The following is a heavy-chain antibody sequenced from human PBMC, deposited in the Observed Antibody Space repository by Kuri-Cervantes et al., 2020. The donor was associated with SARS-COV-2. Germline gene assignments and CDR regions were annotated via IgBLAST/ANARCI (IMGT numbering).Heavy chain of an antibody. CDR1: GYTFTGYY. Sequence: ASVKVSCKASGYTFTGYYMHWVRQAPGQGLEWMGWINPNSGGTNYAQKFQGRVTMTRDTSISTAYMELSRLRSDDTAVYYCARVLGSSTSCYWDWGQGTLVTSPQ. CDR2: INPNSGGT. CDR3: ARVLGSSTSCYWD. V-gene: IGHV1-2*02. D-gene: IGHD2-2*01. J-gene: IGHJ4*02.